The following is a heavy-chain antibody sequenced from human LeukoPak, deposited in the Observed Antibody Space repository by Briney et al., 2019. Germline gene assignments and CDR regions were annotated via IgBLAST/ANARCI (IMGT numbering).Heavy chain of an antibody. CDR2: ISSSSSYI. CDR3: ARVDSSGWYLRYYYYYMDV. J-gene: IGHJ6*03. Sequence: GGSLRLSCAASGFTFSSYSMNWVRQAPGKGLEWVSSISSSSSYIYYADSVKGRFTISRDNAKNSLYLQMNSLRAEDTAVYYCARVDSSGWYLRYYYYYMDVWGKGTTVTVSS. V-gene: IGHV3-21*01. D-gene: IGHD6-19*01. CDR1: GFTFSSYS.